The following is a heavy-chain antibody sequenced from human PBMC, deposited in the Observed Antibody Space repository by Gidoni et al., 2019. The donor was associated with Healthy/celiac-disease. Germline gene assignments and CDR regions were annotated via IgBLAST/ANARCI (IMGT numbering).Heavy chain of an antibody. CDR3: AKGDFCTNGVCYRDPFDY. J-gene: IGHJ4*02. V-gene: IGHV3-30*18. CDR1: GFTFSSYG. D-gene: IGHD2-8*01. Sequence: QVQLVESGGGVVQPGRSLRLSCAASGFTFSSYGMDWVRQAPGKGLEWVAVISYDGSNKYYADSVKGRFTISRDNSKNTLYLQMNSLRAEDTAVYYCAKGDFCTNGVCYRDPFDYWGQGTLVTVSS. CDR2: ISYDGSNK.